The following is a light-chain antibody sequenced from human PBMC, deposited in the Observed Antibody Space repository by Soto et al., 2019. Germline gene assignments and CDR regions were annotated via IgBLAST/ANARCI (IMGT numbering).Light chain of an antibody. CDR3: QQFGSSPAEYT. CDR2: GGS. V-gene: IGKV3-20*01. Sequence: EIVLTQSPGTLSLSPGGGATLSCRASQSVNSKYLAWYQHKPGQAPRLLIYGGSTRATGIPDRFSGSGSGTYFTITISRLDPEDFAVYYCQQFGSSPAEYTFGQGTKLEIK. CDR1: QSVNSKY. J-gene: IGKJ2*01.